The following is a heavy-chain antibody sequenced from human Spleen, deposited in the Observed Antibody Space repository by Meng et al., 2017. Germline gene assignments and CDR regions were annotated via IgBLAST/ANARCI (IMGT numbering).Heavy chain of an antibody. Sequence: QVQLEDSGPGLMKPSQTLSLTCTVSGGSISSGGYYWKLVPQDPGKGLEWIGYIYYSGSTSYNPSLKSRVTISVDTSKNQFSLKLTSVTAADTAVYYCARIRGDGDYLDYWGQGTLVTVSS. CDR3: ARIRGDGDYLDY. D-gene: IGHD5-12*01. J-gene: IGHJ4*02. CDR1: GGSISSGGYY. CDR2: IYYSGST. V-gene: IGHV4-31*03.